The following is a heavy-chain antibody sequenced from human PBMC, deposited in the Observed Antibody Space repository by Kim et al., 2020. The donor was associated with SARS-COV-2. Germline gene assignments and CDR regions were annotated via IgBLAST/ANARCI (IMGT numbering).Heavy chain of an antibody. CDR3: GAEASRRHDYGDYVNYF. CDR2: IYSGGGT. J-gene: IGHJ2*01. V-gene: IGHV3-53*01. D-gene: IGHD4-17*01. Sequence: GGSLRLSCAASGFTVSSNYMSWVRQAPGKGLEWVSAIYSGGGTSYSDSVKDRLTISRDNTNNTPHLQKNNRRAADTTAYYYGAEASRRHDYGDYVNYFWG. CDR1: GFTVSSNY.